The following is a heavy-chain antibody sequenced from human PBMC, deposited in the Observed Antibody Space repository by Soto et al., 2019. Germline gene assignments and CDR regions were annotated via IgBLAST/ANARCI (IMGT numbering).Heavy chain of an antibody. D-gene: IGHD6-13*01. CDR1: GFTFSSYS. CDR2: ISSSSSYI. V-gene: IGHV3-21*01. Sequence: PGGSLRLSCAASGFTFSSYSMNWVRQAPGKGLEWVSSISSSSSYIYYADSVKGRFTISRDNAKNSLYLQMNSLRAEDTAVYYCARAPSSSWYFDFDYWGQGPLVTVSS. CDR3: ARAPSSSWYFDFDY. J-gene: IGHJ4*02.